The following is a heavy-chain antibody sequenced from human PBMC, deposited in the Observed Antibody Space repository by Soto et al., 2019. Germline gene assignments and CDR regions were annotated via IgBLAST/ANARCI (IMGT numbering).Heavy chain of an antibody. Sequence: PGGSLRLSCAASGFTFSGSSIHWVRQAPGKGLEWVSYISSSSSTIYYADSVKGRFTISRDNAKNSLYLQMNSLRDEDTAVYYCAREYQGWENWFDPWGQGTLVTVSS. J-gene: IGHJ5*02. V-gene: IGHV3-48*02. CDR2: ISSSSSTI. D-gene: IGHD6-19*01. CDR1: GFTFSGSS. CDR3: AREYQGWENWFDP.